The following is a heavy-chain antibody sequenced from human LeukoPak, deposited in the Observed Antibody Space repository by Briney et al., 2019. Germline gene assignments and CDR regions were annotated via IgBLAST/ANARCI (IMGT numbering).Heavy chain of an antibody. Sequence: GGSLRLSCAASGFTFSSHDMHWVRQPTGKGLEWVSVIGTAGNTYYTDSVKGRFTISRENAKNSLYLQMDNLRAEDTAVYYRARSKSYSSGWTDFDCWGQGTLVTVSS. CDR2: IGTAGNT. CDR1: GFTFSSHD. CDR3: ARSKSYSSGWTDFDC. V-gene: IGHV3-13*01. J-gene: IGHJ4*02. D-gene: IGHD6-19*01.